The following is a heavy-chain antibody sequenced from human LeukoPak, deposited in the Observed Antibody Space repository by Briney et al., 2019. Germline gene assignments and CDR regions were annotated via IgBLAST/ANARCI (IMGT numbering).Heavy chain of an antibody. CDR3: ARVPDYGGSSPYYYYYMDV. J-gene: IGHJ6*03. Sequence: PGGSLRLSCAASGFPFSRYSMNWVRQAPGKGLEWVSSISSSSSYIYYADSVKGRFTISRDSAKNSLYLQMNSLRAEDTAVYYCARVPDYGGSSPYYYYYMDVWGKGTTVTVSS. CDR2: ISSSSSYI. CDR1: GFPFSRYS. D-gene: IGHD4-23*01. V-gene: IGHV3-21*01.